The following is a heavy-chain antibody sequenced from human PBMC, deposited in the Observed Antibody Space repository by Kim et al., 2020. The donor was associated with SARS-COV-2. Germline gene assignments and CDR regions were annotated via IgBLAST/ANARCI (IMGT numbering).Heavy chain of an antibody. CDR3: ARDRFYSTSSQGEFDY. CDR1: GDSISSSSYY. J-gene: IGHJ4*02. D-gene: IGHD6-6*01. Sequence: SETLSLTCTVSGDSISSSSYYWGWIRQPPGKGLEWIGSIYYSGSTYFNPSLKSRVTISVDTSKNQFSLRLSSVTAADTAVYYCARDRFYSTSSQGEFDYWGRGTLVTVSS. V-gene: IGHV4-39*07. CDR2: IYYSGST.